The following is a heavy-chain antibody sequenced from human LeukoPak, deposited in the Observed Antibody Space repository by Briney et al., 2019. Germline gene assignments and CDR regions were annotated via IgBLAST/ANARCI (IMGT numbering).Heavy chain of an antibody. CDR2: INRDGTST. CDR3: ALEIAAFDY. V-gene: IGHV3-74*01. CDR1: GFTFSSYW. D-gene: IGHD2-15*01. J-gene: IGHJ4*02. Sequence: GGSLRLSCAASGFTFSSYWMHWVRQAPGKGLVWVSRINRDGTSTSYADSVKGRFTIPRDNTKNTLYLQMNSPRAEDTAVYYCALEIAAFDYWGQGTLVTVSS.